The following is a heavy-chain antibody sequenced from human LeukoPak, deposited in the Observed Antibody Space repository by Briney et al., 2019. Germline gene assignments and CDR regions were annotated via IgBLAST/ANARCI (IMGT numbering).Heavy chain of an antibody. CDR3: AKTFLHYDILTGADAFDI. CDR1: GFTLSSYA. CDR2: ISGSGGST. V-gene: IGHV3-23*01. D-gene: IGHD3-9*01. Sequence: GESLRLSCAASGFTLSSYAMSWIRQAPGKGLEWVSAISGSGGSTYYADSVQGRFIIYRDNSKNALYMQMNSLRAEDAAVYYCAKTFLHYDILTGADAFDIWGQGTMVTVSS. J-gene: IGHJ3*02.